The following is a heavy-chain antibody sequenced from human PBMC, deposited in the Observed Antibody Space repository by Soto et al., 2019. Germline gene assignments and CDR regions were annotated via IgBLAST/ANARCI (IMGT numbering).Heavy chain of an antibody. D-gene: IGHD4-17*01. V-gene: IGHV4-39*01. CDR2: ISHDGHA. CDR1: GDSISDTRYY. Sequence: PSETLSLTCSVLGDSISDTRYYWGWIRQSPEKGLEWIGSISHDGHAYYNPSLKSRVTLFADTSRNQFSLKMKSVTVADTALYFCARQVYGDYDLLTFDHWGPGTLVTVSS. J-gene: IGHJ4*02. CDR3: ARQVYGDYDLLTFDH.